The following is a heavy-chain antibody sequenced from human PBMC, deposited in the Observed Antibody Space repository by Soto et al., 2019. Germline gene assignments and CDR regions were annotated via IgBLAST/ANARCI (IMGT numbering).Heavy chain of an antibody. CDR1: GYSFTSYG. V-gene: IGHV1-18*01. CDR3: ARDNGALAFDI. J-gene: IGHJ3*02. D-gene: IGHD2-8*01. CDR2: ISPYNGHT. Sequence: GASVKVSCKASGYSFTSYGISWVRQAPGEGLEWMGWISPYNGHTNYAQDFQGRLTMTKDTSTSTAYMELRSLRSDDTAVYYCARDNGALAFDIWGQGTMVTVSS.